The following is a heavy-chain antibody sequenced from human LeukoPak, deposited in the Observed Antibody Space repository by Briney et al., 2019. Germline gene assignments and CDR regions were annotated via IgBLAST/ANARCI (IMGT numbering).Heavy chain of an antibody. CDR2: IYYSGST. J-gene: IGHJ4*02. CDR1: GGSISSSSYY. Sequence: SETLSLTCTVSGGSISSSSYYWGWIRQPPGKGLEWIGSIYYSGSTYYNPSLKSRVTISVDTSKNQFSLKLSSVTAADTAVYYCARDPSFSGGYLEYWGQGTLVTVSS. D-gene: IGHD3-10*01. V-gene: IGHV4-39*07. CDR3: ARDPSFSGGYLEY.